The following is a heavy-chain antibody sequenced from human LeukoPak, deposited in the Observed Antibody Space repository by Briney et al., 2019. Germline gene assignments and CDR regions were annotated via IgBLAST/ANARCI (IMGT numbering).Heavy chain of an antibody. CDR3: ARRCREGYCSRDTCYSFGS. CDR1: GFTYSDYG. J-gene: IGHJ5*01. Sequence: GRTLRLSCEASGFTYSDYGMNWVRQAPGKGLEGICHITSISDTRKYADSPKGRYTISRDNAKNSLYLQMNSLRVEDTAIYYCARRCREGYCSRDTCYSFGSWGQGTLVTV. V-gene: IGHV3-48*01. D-gene: IGHD2-2*01. CDR2: ITSISDTR.